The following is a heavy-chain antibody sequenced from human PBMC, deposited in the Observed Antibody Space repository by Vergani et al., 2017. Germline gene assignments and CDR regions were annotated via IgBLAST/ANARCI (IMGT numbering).Heavy chain of an antibody. D-gene: IGHD1-20*01. CDR2: ISSSSSYI. CDR3: ARGGYNWKSGPWYSDI. V-gene: IGHV3-21*01. CDR1: GFTFSSYS. J-gene: IGHJ3*02. Sequence: EVQLVESGGGLVKPGGSLRLSCAASGFTFSSYSMNWVRQAPGKGLGWVSSISSSSSYIYYAASMKGRFTISRDNAKNSMYLQMNSLRAEDTAVYYCARGGYNWKSGPWYSDIWSQGTMVTVSS.